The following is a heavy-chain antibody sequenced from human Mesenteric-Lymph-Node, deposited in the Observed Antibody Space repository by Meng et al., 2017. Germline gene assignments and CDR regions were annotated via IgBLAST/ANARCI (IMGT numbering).Heavy chain of an antibody. CDR1: GFTFRSFG. CDR2: IWSDGSNR. Sequence: QVQLVESGGGVVQPGRSLRLSCEASGFTFRSFGRHWVRQAPGKGLEWVAVIWSDGSNRYYADSVKGRFAISRDISKNTLILQMNSLRAEDTAVYYCARGYYGGNSDFDYWGQGTLVTVSS. CDR3: ARGYYGGNSDFDY. V-gene: IGHV3-33*01. J-gene: IGHJ4*02. D-gene: IGHD4-23*01.